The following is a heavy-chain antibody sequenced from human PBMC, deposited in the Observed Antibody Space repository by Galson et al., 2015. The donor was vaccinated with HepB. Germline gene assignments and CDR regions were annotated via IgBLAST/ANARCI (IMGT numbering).Heavy chain of an antibody. CDR3: ARQLELELQTDAFDI. Sequence: SETLSLTCTVSGGSISSSSYYWGWIRQPPGKGLEWIGSIYYSGSTYYNPSLKSRVTISVDTSKNQFSLKLSSVTAADTAVYYCARQLELELQTDAFDIWGQGTMVTVSS. V-gene: IGHV4-39*01. CDR1: GGSISSSSYY. J-gene: IGHJ3*02. D-gene: IGHD1-7*01. CDR2: IYYSGST.